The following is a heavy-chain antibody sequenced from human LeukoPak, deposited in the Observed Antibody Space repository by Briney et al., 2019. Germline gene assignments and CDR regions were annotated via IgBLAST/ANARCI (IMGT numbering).Heavy chain of an antibody. V-gene: IGHV3-21*01. CDR1: GFTFSSYS. CDR3: ASDNPICFGGSCYPAPFDY. Sequence: GGSLRLSCAASGFTFSSYSMNWVRQAPGKGLEWVSSISSSSSYIYYADSVKGRFTISRDNAKNSLYLQMNSLRAEDTAVYYCASDNPICFGGSCYPAPFDYWGQGTLVTVSS. D-gene: IGHD2-15*01. J-gene: IGHJ4*02. CDR2: ISSSSSYI.